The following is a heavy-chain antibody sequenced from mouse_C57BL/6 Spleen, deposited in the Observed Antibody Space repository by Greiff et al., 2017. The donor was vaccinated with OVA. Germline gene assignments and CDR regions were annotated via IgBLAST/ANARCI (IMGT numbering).Heavy chain of an antibody. CDR1: GFSLTSYG. CDR3: ARLLRGDVDV. D-gene: IGHD1-1*01. V-gene: IGHV2-2*01. CDR2: IWSGGST. J-gene: IGHJ1*03. Sequence: QVQLQQSGPGLVQPSQSLSITCTVSGFSLTSYGVHWVRQSPGTGLEWLGVIWSGGSTDYNAAFISRLSISKDNSKSQVFFKMNSLQADDTAIYYCARLLRGDVDVWGTGTTVTVSS.